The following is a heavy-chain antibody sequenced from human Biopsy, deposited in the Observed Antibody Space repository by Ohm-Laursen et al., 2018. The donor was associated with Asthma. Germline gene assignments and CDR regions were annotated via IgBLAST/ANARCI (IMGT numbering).Heavy chain of an antibody. Sequence: SDTLSLTCTVSGGSMSSSSYSWGWIRQPPGKGLEWIGSISYTGNTDIPSLRSRVTLSVDTSKSNFSLKLTPVTAADTAVYYCVSPPGYWGQGTRVTVSS. J-gene: IGHJ4*02. CDR1: GGSMSSSSYS. CDR2: ISYTGNT. V-gene: IGHV4-39*02. CDR3: VSPPGY.